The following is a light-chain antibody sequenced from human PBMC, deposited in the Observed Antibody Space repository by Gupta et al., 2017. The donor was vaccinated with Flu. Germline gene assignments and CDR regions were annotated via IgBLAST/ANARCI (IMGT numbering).Light chain of an antibody. J-gene: IGLJ3*02. V-gene: IGLV10-54*04. Sequence: TATRTCTGNSANVGNQGAAWLQQHRGHPPKLLSYRDNNRPSGISERFSASRSGNTASLTMTGLQPEDEADYYCSAWDSSLSVRLFGGGTSLTVL. CDR3: SAWDSSLSVRL. CDR2: RDN. CDR1: SANVGNQG.